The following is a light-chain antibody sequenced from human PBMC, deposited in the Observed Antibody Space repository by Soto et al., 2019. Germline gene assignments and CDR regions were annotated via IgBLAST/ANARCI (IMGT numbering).Light chain of an antibody. J-gene: IGLJ1*01. Sequence: QSVLTQPPSVSGAPGQRVTISCTGSSSNIGAGYDVHWYQQLPGTAPKLLIYGNSNRPSGVADRFSGSKSGTSASLAITGLQAEDEADYYCQSYDSSRSGSYVFGTGTKLTVL. CDR3: QSYDSSRSGSYV. V-gene: IGLV1-40*01. CDR2: GNS. CDR1: SSNIGAGYD.